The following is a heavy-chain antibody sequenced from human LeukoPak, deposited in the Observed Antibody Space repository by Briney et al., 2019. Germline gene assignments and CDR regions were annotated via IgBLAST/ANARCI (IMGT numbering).Heavy chain of an antibody. Sequence: ASVKVSCKASGYSFTGYYMHWVRQAPGQGLEWMGWINPNSGGTNYAQKFQGRVTMARDTSISTACMELSRLRSDDTAVYYCARDRFKSIFGVVIIDAFDIWGQGTMVTVSS. V-gene: IGHV1-2*02. D-gene: IGHD3-3*01. CDR1: GYSFTGYY. J-gene: IGHJ3*02. CDR3: ARDRFKSIFGVVIIDAFDI. CDR2: INPNSGGT.